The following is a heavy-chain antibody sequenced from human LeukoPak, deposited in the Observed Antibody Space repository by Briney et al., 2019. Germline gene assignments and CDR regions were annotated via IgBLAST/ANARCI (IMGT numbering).Heavy chain of an antibody. CDR2: IKQDGSER. Sequence: PGGSLRLSCAASGFTFSGFSMSWVRQSPTKGLEWVANIKQDGSERYYVDSVKGRFTISRDNAKNSLSLQMNNLRVEDTAVYYCARDLVEMATIGLNYWGQGTLVTVSS. J-gene: IGHJ4*02. V-gene: IGHV3-7*01. CDR3: ARDLVEMATIGLNY. CDR1: GFTFSGFS. D-gene: IGHD5-24*01.